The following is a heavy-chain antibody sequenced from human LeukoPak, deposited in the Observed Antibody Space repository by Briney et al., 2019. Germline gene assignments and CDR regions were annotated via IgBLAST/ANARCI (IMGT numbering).Heavy chain of an antibody. CDR1: GFTFSSYA. V-gene: IGHV3-23*01. J-gene: IGHJ6*03. CDR3: ARAHSSSQDYYYYYYMDV. D-gene: IGHD6-13*01. Sequence: QPGGSLRLSCAASGFTFSSYAINWVRQAPGKGLEWVSSISASGGSTYYADSVKGRFTISRDNSKNTLYLQMNSLRAEDTASYYCARAHSSSQDYYYYYYMDVWGKGTTVTVSS. CDR2: ISASGGST.